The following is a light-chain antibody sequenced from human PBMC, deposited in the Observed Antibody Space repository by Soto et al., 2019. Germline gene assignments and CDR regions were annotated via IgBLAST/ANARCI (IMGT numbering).Light chain of an antibody. Sequence: DIQMTQSPSSLSASVGDRVTITCRASQSISTYLSWYQQKPGKAPNLLIYKASSLQGGVPSRFSGSGPGTQFTLTISSLQPEDFAPYFCEQRYGTPHVTFGGGTKVEIK. J-gene: IGKJ4*01. CDR3: EQRYGTPHVT. CDR1: QSISTY. CDR2: KAS. V-gene: IGKV1-39*01.